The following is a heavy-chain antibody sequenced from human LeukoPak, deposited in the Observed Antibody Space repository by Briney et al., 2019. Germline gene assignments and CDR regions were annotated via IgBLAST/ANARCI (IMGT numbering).Heavy chain of an antibody. CDR2: ISSSSSYI. V-gene: IGHV3-21*01. CDR3: ARESYDFRSGNRGNWFDP. CDR1: GFTFSSYS. J-gene: IGHJ5*02. D-gene: IGHD3-3*01. Sequence: GGSLRLSCAASGFTFSSYSMNWVRQAPGKGLEWVSSISSSSSYIYYADSVKGRFTISRDNAKNSLYLQMNSLRAEDTAVYYCARESYDFRSGNRGNWFDPWGQGTLVTVSS.